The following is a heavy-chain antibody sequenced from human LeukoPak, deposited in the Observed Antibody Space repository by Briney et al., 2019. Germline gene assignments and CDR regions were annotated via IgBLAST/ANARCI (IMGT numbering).Heavy chain of an antibody. V-gene: IGHV1-18*01. Sequence: ASVKVSCKASGYTFTSYGISWVRQAPGQGLEWMGWISAYNGNTNYAQKLQGRVTMTTDTSTSTAYMELRSLRSDDTAVYYSARVFWVYYYGSGPEIGYFDYWGQGTLVTVSS. CDR1: GYTFTSYG. J-gene: IGHJ4*02. CDR3: ARVFWVYYYGSGPEIGYFDY. CDR2: ISAYNGNT. D-gene: IGHD3-10*01.